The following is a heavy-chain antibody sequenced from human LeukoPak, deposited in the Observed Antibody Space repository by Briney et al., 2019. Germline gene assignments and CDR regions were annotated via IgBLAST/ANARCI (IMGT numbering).Heavy chain of an antibody. CDR2: IYYSGST. Sequence: SETLSLTCTVSGGSISSYYWSWIRQPPGKGLEWIGYIYYSGSTNYNPSLKSRVTISVDTPKNQFSLKLTSVTAADTAVYYCARDAYVSYYYYGMDVWGKGTTVTVSS. CDR3: ARDAYVSYYYYGMDV. J-gene: IGHJ6*04. D-gene: IGHD3-16*01. V-gene: IGHV4-59*01. CDR1: GGSISSYY.